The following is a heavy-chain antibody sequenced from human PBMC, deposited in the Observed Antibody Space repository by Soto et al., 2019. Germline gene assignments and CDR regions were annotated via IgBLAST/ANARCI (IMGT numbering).Heavy chain of an antibody. CDR2: INHSGST. V-gene: IGHV4-34*01. CDR3: ARGFLGQQLITLYNWFDP. Sequence: SETLSLTCAVYGGSFSGYYWSWIRQPPGKGLEWIGEINHSGSTNYNPSLKSRVTISVDTSKNQFSLKLSSVTAADTAVYYCARGFLGQQLITLYNWFDPWGQGTLVTVSS. J-gene: IGHJ5*02. CDR1: GGSFSGYY. D-gene: IGHD3-16*01.